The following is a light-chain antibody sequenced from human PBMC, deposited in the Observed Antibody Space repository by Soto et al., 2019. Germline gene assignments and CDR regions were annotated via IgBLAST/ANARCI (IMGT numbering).Light chain of an antibody. Sequence: DIVMTQSPDSLAVSLGERATINCKSSQSVLYSSNNKNNLAWYQQKPGQPPKLLIYWASSRESGVPDRFSGSGSGTDFTLTISSLEAEDVAVYYCQQHYSSPYTFGQGTKVEIK. CDR2: WAS. CDR3: QQHYSSPYT. V-gene: IGKV4-1*01. CDR1: QSVLYSSNNKNN. J-gene: IGKJ2*01.